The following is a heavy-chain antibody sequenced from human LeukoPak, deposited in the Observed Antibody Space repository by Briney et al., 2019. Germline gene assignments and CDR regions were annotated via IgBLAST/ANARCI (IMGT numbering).Heavy chain of an antibody. CDR1: GFTFSSYA. J-gene: IGHJ4*02. CDR2: ISFDGSNE. D-gene: IGHD6-19*01. CDR3: ATPEKQWHIFDY. V-gene: IGHV3-30*04. Sequence: GGSLRLSCAASGFTFSSYAMHWVRQAPGKGLEWVAVISFDGSNEYYADSVKGRFTISRDNSKNTLYLQMNSLRAEDTAVYYCATPEKQWHIFDYWGQGTLVTVSS.